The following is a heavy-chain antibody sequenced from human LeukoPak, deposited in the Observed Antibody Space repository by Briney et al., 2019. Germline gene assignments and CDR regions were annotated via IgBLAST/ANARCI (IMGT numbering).Heavy chain of an antibody. CDR1: EITFTSNA. CDR3: AKVSPDYYDNAFDI. CDR2: IIGSGGST. Sequence: GGSLRLSCAASEITFTSNAMSWVRKAPGKGLKGVSAIIGSGGSTYYADSVKGRFTISRDNSKNTLYLQMNSLRDEDTAVYYCAKVSPDYYDNAFDIWGQGTMVTVSS. V-gene: IGHV3-23*01. J-gene: IGHJ3*02. D-gene: IGHD3-22*01.